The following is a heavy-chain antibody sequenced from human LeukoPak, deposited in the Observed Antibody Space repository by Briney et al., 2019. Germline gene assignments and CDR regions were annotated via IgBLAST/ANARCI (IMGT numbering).Heavy chain of an antibody. J-gene: IGHJ4*02. CDR3: TSNLYCSTSSCYTLDN. CDR2: IKSKSERGTT. CDR1: GFTFSNGW. Sequence: GGSLRLSCAASGFTFSNGWMSWVRQAPGKGLEWVGRIKSKSERGTTDYAAPVKGRFTISRAGSTNTVYLHMNSLKTEDTAVYFCTSNLYCSTSSCYTLDNWGQGTLVAVSP. V-gene: IGHV3-15*01. D-gene: IGHD2-2*02.